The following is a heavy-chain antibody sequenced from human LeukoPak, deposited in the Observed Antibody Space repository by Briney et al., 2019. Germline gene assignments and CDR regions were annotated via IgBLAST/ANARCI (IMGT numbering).Heavy chain of an antibody. CDR3: ARDLRNGGSGSP. CDR2: MNPNSGNT. J-gene: IGHJ5*02. V-gene: IGHV1-8*01. Sequence: ASVKVSCKASGYTFTSYDINWVRQAPGQGLEWMGWMNPNSGNTGYAQKLQGRVTMTTDTSTSTAYMELRSLRSDDTAVYYCARDLRNGGSGSPWGQGTLVTVSS. D-gene: IGHD3-10*01. CDR1: GYTFTSYD.